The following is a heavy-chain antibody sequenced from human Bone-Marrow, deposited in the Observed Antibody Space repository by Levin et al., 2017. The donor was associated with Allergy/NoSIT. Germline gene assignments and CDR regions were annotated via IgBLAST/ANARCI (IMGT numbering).Heavy chain of an antibody. CDR3: ARLGRSGSFYYHYFDS. CDR1: GASVTSATHY. CDR2: INFRGST. J-gene: IGHJ4*02. D-gene: IGHD3-10*01. V-gene: IGHV4-39*01. Sequence: PSETLSLTCSVSGASVTSATHYWAWIRQAPGKGLEWIATINFRGSTLYDPSLKSRVTISLDTSKSRFSLKLTSVTAADTAVYYCARLGRSGSFYYHYFDSWGQGTLVTVSS.